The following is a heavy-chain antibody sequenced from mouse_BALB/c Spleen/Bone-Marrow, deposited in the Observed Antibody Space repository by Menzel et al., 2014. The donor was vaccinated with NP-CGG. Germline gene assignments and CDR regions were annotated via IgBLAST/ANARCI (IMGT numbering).Heavy chain of an antibody. CDR2: INPSTGDT. Sequence: VQLQQSGAELAKPGASVKMSCKASGFTFTRYWMHWVKQRPGQGLEWIGYINPSTGDTEYNQKFKDKATLTADMSSSTAYMQLSSLTSEDSAVYYCARGNYEAMDSWGQGTSVTVSS. CDR3: ARGNYEAMDS. J-gene: IGHJ4*01. V-gene: IGHV1-7*01. D-gene: IGHD2-1*01. CDR1: GFTFTRYW.